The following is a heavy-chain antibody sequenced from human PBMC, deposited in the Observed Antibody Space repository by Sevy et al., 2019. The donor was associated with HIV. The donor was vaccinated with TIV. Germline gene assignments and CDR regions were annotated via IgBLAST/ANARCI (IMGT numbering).Heavy chain of an antibody. D-gene: IGHD2-15*01. Sequence: ASVKVSCKASGYTFTSYDINWVRQATGQGLEWMGWKNPNSGNTGYAQKFQGRVTMTRNTSISTAYMELSSLRSEDTAVYYCAGGCSGGSCYSVYYYYYYGMDVWGQRTTVTVSS. J-gene: IGHJ6*02. CDR1: GYTFTSYD. CDR3: AGGCSGGSCYSVYYYYYYGMDV. CDR2: KNPNSGNT. V-gene: IGHV1-8*01.